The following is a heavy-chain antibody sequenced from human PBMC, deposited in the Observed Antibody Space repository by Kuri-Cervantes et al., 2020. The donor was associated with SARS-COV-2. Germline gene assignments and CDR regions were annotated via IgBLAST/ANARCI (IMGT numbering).Heavy chain of an antibody. D-gene: IGHD2-2*02. CDR3: ARDSPLERYCSSTSCYRSYYGMDV. CDR1: GGSINSSSYY. Sequence: GSLRLSCTVSGGSINSSSYYWGWIRQPPGKGLEWIGSIYYSGSTYYNPSLKSRVTISVDTSKNQFSLKLSSVTAADTAVYYCARDSPLERYCSSTSCYRSYYGMDVWGQGTTVTVSS. J-gene: IGHJ6*02. CDR2: IYYSGST. V-gene: IGHV4-39*02.